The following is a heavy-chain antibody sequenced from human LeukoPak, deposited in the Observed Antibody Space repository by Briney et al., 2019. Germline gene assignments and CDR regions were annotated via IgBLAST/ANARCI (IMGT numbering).Heavy chain of an antibody. Sequence: GGSLRLSCAASGFTFDIYAMHWVRKAPGKGLEWVAVMSCDGSNKYCADSVKGRFTISRDNSRTTLHLQMSSLRVADTAVYYCARDQVELCSSGSCYVIDNWGPGTLVAVSS. J-gene: IGHJ4*02. CDR1: GFTFDIYA. CDR2: MSCDGSNK. CDR3: ARDQVELCSSGSCYVIDN. V-gene: IGHV3-30*04. D-gene: IGHD2-15*01.